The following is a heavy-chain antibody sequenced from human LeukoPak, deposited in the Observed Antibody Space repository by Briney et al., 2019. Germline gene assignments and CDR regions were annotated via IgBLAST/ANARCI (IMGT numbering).Heavy chain of an antibody. CDR3: ATADASVVRGVISGMDV. D-gene: IGHD3-10*01. J-gene: IGHJ6*04. CDR2: FDPEDGET. Sequence: ASVKVSCKVSGYTLTELSMHWVRQAPGKGLEWMGDFDPEDGETLYAQKFQGGVTMTEDTSTDTAYMELSSLRSEDTAVYYCATADASVVRGVISGMDVWGKGPTVTVSS. V-gene: IGHV1-24*01. CDR1: GYTLTELS.